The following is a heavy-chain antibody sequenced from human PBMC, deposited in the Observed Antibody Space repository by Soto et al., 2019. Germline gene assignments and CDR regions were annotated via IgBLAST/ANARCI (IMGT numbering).Heavy chain of an antibody. CDR3: ARFAVVVDAFDI. CDR2: IKQDGSEK. V-gene: IGHV3-7*01. D-gene: IGHD2-15*01. J-gene: IGHJ3*02. Sequence: EVQLVESGGGLVQPGGSLRLSCAASGFTFSSYWMSWVRQAPGKGLEWVANIKQDGSEKYYVDYVKGRFTISRDNAKNSLYLQMNSRRAEDTAVYYCARFAVVVDAFDIWGQGTMVTVSS. CDR1: GFTFSSYW.